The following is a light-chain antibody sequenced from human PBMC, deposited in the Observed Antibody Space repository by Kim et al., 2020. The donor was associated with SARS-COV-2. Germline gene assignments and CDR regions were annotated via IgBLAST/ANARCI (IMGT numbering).Light chain of an antibody. CDR1: SGSIDDKY. CDR2: EDD. CDR3: QSYNRDNVL. V-gene: IGLV6-57*03. Sequence: GQRVTSSCTRSSGSIDDKYVKWYQQRPGGVPTTVIYEDDQRPSGVSDRFSGSIDNSSNSASLTISGLRTEDEADYYCQSYNRDNVLFGGGTQLTVL. J-gene: IGLJ2*01.